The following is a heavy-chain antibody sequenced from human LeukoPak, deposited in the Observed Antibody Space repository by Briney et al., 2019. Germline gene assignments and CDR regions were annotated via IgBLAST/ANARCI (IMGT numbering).Heavy chain of an antibody. D-gene: IGHD3-10*01. CDR2: IYYSGST. J-gene: IGHJ4*02. V-gene: IGHV4-59*01. CDR1: GGSISSYY. Sequence: SETLSVPCTGSGGSISSYYWSWIRQPPGMGLEWIGYIYYSGSTNYNPSLKSRVTISVDTSKNQFSLELSSVTAADTAVYYCARVTVRGVMIDYWGQGTLVTVSS. CDR3: ARVTVRGVMIDY.